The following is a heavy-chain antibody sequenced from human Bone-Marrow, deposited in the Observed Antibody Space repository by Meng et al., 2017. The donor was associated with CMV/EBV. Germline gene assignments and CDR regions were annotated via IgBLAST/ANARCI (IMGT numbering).Heavy chain of an antibody. CDR1: GFNFSSLA. Sequence: GESLKIPRAASGFNFSSLAMSWVRQAPGKGLEWVSAISGSGGSTYYADSVKGRFTISRDNSKNTLYLQMNSLRAEDTAVYYCAKEVWFLEWAQLAYYYYGMDVWGQGTTVPVSS. V-gene: IGHV3-23*01. D-gene: IGHD3-3*01. CDR3: AKEVWFLEWAQLAYYYYGMDV. CDR2: ISGSGGST. J-gene: IGHJ6*02.